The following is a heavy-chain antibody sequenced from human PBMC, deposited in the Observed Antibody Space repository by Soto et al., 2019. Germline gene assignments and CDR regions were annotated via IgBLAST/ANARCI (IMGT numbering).Heavy chain of an antibody. CDR1: GFTLSSYG. V-gene: IGHV3-33*01. CDR2: IWYDGSNK. J-gene: IGHJ4*01. D-gene: IGHD4-17*01. CDR3: ARGDYSSILRWFFDY. Sequence: GGSLRLSCAASGFTLSSYGMHWVRQAPGKGLEWVAVIWYDGSNKYYADSVKGRFTISRDNSKNTLYLQMNSLRAEDTAVYYCARGDYSSILRWFFDYWGQGTLVTVSS.